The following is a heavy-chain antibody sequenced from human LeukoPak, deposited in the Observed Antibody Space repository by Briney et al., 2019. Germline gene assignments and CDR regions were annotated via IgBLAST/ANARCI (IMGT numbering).Heavy chain of an antibody. J-gene: IGHJ4*02. CDR3: ASDTAGFDY. CDR1: GFTVSSNY. Sequence: GGSLRLSCAASGFTVSSNYMSWVPQAPGKGLEWVAKINQEGSEKYYLDSVKGRFTISRDNAKNSLYLQMNSLRAEDTAVYYCASDTAGFDYWGQGTLVTVSS. CDR2: INQEGSEK. V-gene: IGHV3-7*05.